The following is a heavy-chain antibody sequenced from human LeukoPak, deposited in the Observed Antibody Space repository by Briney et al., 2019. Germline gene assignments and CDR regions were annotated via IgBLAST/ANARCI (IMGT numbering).Heavy chain of an antibody. Sequence: SVKVSCKASGGTFSSYAISWVRQAPGQGLEWMGGIIPIFGTANYAQKFQGRVTITADESTSTAYMELSSLRSEDTAVYYCARAANYCGGDCYPYYFDYWGQGTLVTVSS. J-gene: IGHJ4*02. D-gene: IGHD2-21*02. V-gene: IGHV1-69*13. CDR1: GGTFSSYA. CDR2: IIPIFGTA. CDR3: ARAANYCGGDCYPYYFDY.